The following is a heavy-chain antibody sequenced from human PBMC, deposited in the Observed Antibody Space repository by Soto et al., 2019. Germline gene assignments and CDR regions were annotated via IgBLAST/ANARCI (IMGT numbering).Heavy chain of an antibody. Sequence: GASVKVSCKASGYTFTSYAMHWVRQAPGQRLEWMGWINAGNGNTKYSQEFQGRVTITRDTSASTAYMELSSLRSEDTAVYYCARDGDSSGYYWTDGAFDIWGQGTMVT. CDR3: ARDGDSSGYYWTDGAFDI. J-gene: IGHJ3*02. CDR2: INAGNGNT. CDR1: GYTFTSYA. D-gene: IGHD3-22*01. V-gene: IGHV1-3*01.